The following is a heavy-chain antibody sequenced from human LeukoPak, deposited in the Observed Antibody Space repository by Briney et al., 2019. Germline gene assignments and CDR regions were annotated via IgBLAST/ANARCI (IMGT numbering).Heavy chain of an antibody. Sequence: GGSLRLSCAASGFTFSSYWMSWVRQAPGKGLEWVANIKQDGSEKYYVDSVKGRFTISRDNAKNSLYLQMNSLRAEDTAVYYCARPRYSSGWAFDYWGQGTLVTVSS. D-gene: IGHD6-25*01. J-gene: IGHJ4*02. CDR1: GFTFSSYW. CDR3: ARPRYSSGWAFDY. CDR2: IKQDGSEK. V-gene: IGHV3-7*01.